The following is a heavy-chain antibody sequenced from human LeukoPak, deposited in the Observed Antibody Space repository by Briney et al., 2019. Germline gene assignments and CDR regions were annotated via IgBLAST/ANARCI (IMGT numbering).Heavy chain of an antibody. Sequence: PSETLSLTCAVYGGSFSGYYWSWIRQPPGKGLEWIGEINHSGSTNYNPSLKSRVTISVDTSKNQFSLKLSSVTAADTAVYYCARGGRSGYLADYWGQGTLVTVSS. CDR3: ARGGRSGYLADY. D-gene: IGHD3-22*01. V-gene: IGHV4-34*01. J-gene: IGHJ4*02. CDR1: GGSFSGYY. CDR2: INHSGST.